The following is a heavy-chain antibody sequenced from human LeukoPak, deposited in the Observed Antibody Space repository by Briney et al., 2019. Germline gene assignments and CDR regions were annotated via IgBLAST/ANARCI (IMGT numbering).Heavy chain of an antibody. Sequence: GGSLRLSCVASGFTFDDYGMSWVRQNPGKGLEWISSINWNGGSTAYADSVKGRFTISRDNAKNSLYLQVNSLGAGDTAFYHCARDRGGTTSPFLDYWGQGALVTVSS. CDR2: INWNGGST. J-gene: IGHJ4*02. CDR3: ARDRGGTTSPFLDY. CDR1: GFTFDDYG. V-gene: IGHV3-20*01. D-gene: IGHD2/OR15-2a*01.